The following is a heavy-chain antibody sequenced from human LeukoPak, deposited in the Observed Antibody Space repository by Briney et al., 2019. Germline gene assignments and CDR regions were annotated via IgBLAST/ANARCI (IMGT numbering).Heavy chain of an antibody. CDR2: IHTSGNT. CDR3: ARRDISSGWSFDY. D-gene: IGHD6-19*01. J-gene: IGHJ4*02. V-gene: IGHV4-4*07. Sequence: SETLSLTCTVSGGSISIYHWSWIRQPAGKGLEWIGQIHTSGNTNYNPPLKSRVTMSIDTPENQLSLTIRSVTAADTAVYYCARRDISSGWSFDYWGQGTLVTVSS. CDR1: GGSISIYH.